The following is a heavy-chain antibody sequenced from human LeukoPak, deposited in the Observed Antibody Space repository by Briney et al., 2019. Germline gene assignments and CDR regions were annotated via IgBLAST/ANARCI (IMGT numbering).Heavy chain of an antibody. D-gene: IGHD6-19*01. CDR3: ARELSGWYYFDY. J-gene: IGHJ4*02. CDR2: ISYDGSNK. Sequence: GGSLRLSCAASGFTFSSYSMHWVRQAPGKGLEWVAVISYDGSNKYYADSVKRRFTISRDNSKNTLFLQMNSLRAEDTAVYYCARELSGWYYFDYWGQGTLVTVSS. CDR1: GFTFSSYS. V-gene: IGHV3-30*04.